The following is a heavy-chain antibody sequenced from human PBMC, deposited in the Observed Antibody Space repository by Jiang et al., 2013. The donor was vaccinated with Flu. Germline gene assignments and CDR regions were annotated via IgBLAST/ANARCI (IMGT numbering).Heavy chain of an antibody. CDR2: INPNDGVT. CDR1: GYTFTGYY. CDR3: ARDYYGSGSSHVSYYGMDV. J-gene: IGHJ6*02. V-gene: IGHV1-2*04. Sequence: SGAEVKKPGASVKVSCKASGYTFTGYYMHWVRQAPGQGLEWMGWINPNDGVTNYAQKFQGWVTMTRDTSISTAYMELSRLRSDDTAVYYCARDYYGSGSSHVSYYGMDVWGQGTTVTVSS. D-gene: IGHD3-10*01.